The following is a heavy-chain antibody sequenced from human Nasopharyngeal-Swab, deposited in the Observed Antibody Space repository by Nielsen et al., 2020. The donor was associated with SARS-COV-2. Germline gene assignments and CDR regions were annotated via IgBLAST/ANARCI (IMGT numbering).Heavy chain of an antibody. V-gene: IGHV1-69*04. D-gene: IGHD6-19*01. J-gene: IGHJ6*03. Sequence: SVKVSCKASGGTFSSYAISWVRQAPGQGLEWMGRIIPILGIANYAQKLQGRVTITADKSTSTAYMELRSLRSDDTAVYYCARDGGAVAGTLYHYYYMDVWGTGTTVTVSS. CDR1: GGTFSSYA. CDR3: ARDGGAVAGTLYHYYYMDV. CDR2: IIPILGIA.